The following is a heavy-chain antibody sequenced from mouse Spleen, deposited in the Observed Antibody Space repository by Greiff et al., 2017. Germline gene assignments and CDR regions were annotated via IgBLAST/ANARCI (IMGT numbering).Heavy chain of an antibody. CDR1: GFTFSSYA. D-gene: IGHD1-1*01. Sequence: EVKLMESGGGLVKPGGSLKLSCAASGFTFSSYAMSWVRQTPEKRLEWVATISDGGSYTYYPDNVKGRFTISRDNAKNNLYLQMSHLKSEDTAMYYCARDAVVKAMDYWGQGTSVTVSS. CDR2: ISDGGSYT. J-gene: IGHJ4*01. V-gene: IGHV5-4*01. CDR3: ARDAVVKAMDY.